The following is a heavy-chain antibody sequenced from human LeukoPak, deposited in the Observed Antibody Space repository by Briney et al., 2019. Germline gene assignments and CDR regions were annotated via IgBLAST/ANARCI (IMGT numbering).Heavy chain of an antibody. D-gene: IGHD3-3*01. Sequence: SYDGSNKYYADSVKGRFTISRDNSKNTLYLQMNSLRAEDTAVYYCARDGYYDFWSGPRYFDYWGQGTLVTVSS. CDR3: ARDGYYDFWSGPRYFDY. J-gene: IGHJ4*02. V-gene: IGHV3-30-3*01. CDR2: SYDGSNK.